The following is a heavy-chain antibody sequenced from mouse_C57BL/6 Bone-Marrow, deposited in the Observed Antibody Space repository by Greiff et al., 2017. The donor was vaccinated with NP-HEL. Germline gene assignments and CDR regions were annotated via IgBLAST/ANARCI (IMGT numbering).Heavy chain of an antibody. CDR1: GYTFTDYY. J-gene: IGHJ3*01. CDR2: INPNNGGT. V-gene: IGHV1-26*01. Sequence: EVQLQQSGPELVKPGASVKISCKASGYTFTDYYMNWVKQSHGKSLEWIGDINPNNGGTSYNQKFKGKATLTVDKSSSTAYMERRSLTSEDSAVYYCAREGIFWFAYWGQGTLVTVSA. CDR3: AREGIFWFAY.